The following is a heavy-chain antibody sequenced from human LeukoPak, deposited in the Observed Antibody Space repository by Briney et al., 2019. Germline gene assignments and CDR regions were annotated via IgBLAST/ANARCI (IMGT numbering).Heavy chain of an antibody. Sequence: ASVKVSCKASGYTFTGYYMHWVRQAPGQGIEWMGWINPNSGGTNYAQKFQGWVTMTRDTSISTAYMELSRLRSDDTAVYYCASSYSSGRDNWFDPWGQGTLVTVSS. D-gene: IGHD6-19*01. CDR3: ASSYSSGRDNWFDP. CDR2: INPNSGGT. CDR1: GYTFTGYY. J-gene: IGHJ5*02. V-gene: IGHV1-2*04.